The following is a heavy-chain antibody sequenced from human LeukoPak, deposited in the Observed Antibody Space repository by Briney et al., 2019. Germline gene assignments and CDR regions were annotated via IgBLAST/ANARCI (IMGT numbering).Heavy chain of an antibody. Sequence: PSETLSLTCTVSSGSISYFYWNWIRQPPGKGLEWIGYIHYTGSTNYNPSLKSRVTISVDTSKNQFSLNLSSVTAADTAVYYCATYTNRLHHWGQGTLVTVSS. CDR1: SGSISYFY. V-gene: IGHV4-59*01. D-gene: IGHD2-8*01. CDR3: ATYTNRLHH. J-gene: IGHJ5*02. CDR2: IHYTGST.